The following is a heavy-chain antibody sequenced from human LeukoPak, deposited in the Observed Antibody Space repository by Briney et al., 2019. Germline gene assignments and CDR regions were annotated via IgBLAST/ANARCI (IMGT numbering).Heavy chain of an antibody. J-gene: IGHJ4*02. D-gene: IGHD6-19*01. CDR1: GGSISSYY. CDR3: AREGQWLTQTDY. Sequence: SETLSLTCTVSGGSISSYYWSWIRQPAGKGLEWIGRIYTSGSTNYNPSLKSRVTMPVDTSKNQFSLKLSSVTAADTAVYYCAREGQWLTQTDYWGQGTLVTVSS. CDR2: IYTSGST. V-gene: IGHV4-4*07.